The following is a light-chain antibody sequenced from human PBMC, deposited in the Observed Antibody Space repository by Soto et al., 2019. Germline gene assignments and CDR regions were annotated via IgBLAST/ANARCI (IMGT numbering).Light chain of an antibody. V-gene: IGKV1-5*03. CDR3: QQYNSYPRL. Sequence: DIQMTQSPSTLSASVGDRVTITCRASQSISSWLAWYQQKPVKAPKLLIYMASSLESGVSSRFSGSGSGTEFTFTISSLQPDDFATYYCQQYNSYPRLFGQGTKVDIK. J-gene: IGKJ1*01. CDR1: QSISSW. CDR2: MAS.